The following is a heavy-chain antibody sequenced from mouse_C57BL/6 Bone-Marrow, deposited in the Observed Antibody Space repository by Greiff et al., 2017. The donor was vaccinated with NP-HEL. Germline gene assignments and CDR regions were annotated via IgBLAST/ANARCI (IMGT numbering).Heavy chain of an antibody. CDR1: GFTFSDYG. Sequence: DVHLVESGGGLVQPGGSLKLSCAASGFTFSDYGMAWVRQAPRKGPEWVAFISNLAYSIYYADTVTGRFTISRENAKNTLYLEMSSLRSEDTAMYYCARRDYGPWYFDVWGTGTTVTVSS. J-gene: IGHJ1*03. CDR3: ARRDYGPWYFDV. V-gene: IGHV5-15*01. CDR2: ISNLAYSI. D-gene: IGHD1-1*02.